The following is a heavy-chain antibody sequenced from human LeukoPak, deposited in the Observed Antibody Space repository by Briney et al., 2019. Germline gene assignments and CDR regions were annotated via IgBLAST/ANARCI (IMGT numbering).Heavy chain of an antibody. CDR2: IYPGDSDT. J-gene: IGHJ4*02. CDR1: GYSFTSYW. V-gene: IGHV5-51*01. Sequence: PGESLKISCQGSGYSFTSYWIGWVRQVPGKGLEWMGIIYPGDSDTRYSPSFQGQVTISADKSISTAYLQWSSLKASDTAMYYCARHGKTRTGTTGGVDYWGQGTLVTVSS. D-gene: IGHD1-7*01. CDR3: ARHGKTRTGTTGGVDY.